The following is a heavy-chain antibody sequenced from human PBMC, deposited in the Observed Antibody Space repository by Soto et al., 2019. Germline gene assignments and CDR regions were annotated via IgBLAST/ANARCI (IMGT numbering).Heavy chain of an antibody. CDR1: EFTFSNYW. Sequence: GGSLRLSCGASEFTFSNYWMNWVRQGPGKGLVWVSRINSDGSTTSYADSVKGRFTISRDNAENTLYLQMNSLRAEDTAVYYCARTYLSSGWSKVDSWGQGTLVTVSS. CDR3: ARTYLSSGWSKVDS. V-gene: IGHV3-74*01. CDR2: INSDGSTT. J-gene: IGHJ4*02. D-gene: IGHD6-19*01.